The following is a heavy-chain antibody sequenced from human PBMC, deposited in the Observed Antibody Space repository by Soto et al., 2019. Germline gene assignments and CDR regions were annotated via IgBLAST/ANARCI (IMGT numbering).Heavy chain of an antibody. CDR1: ALSVNSKD. Sequence: GGYPRLSSAASALSVNSKDISWARQAPGKGLEWVSIIYTGGKAYYADSVKGRFTVSRDKSKNTDYHQKNSQRAHHTAEQYSAFGGYAYGPDVYAFWGQGSLVIVSS. J-gene: IGHJ4*03. V-gene: IGHV3-53*01. CDR2: IYTGGKA. D-gene: IGHD5-18*01. CDR3: AFGGYAYGPDVYAF.